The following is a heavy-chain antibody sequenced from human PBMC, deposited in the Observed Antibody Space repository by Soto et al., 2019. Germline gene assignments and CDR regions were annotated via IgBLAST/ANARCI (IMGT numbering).Heavy chain of an antibody. V-gene: IGHV4-59*08. CDR1: GGSISSYY. CDR2: IYYSGST. Sequence: SETLSLTCTVSGGSISSYYWSWIRQPPGKGLEWIGYIYYSGSTNYNPSLKSRVTISVDTSKNQFSLKLSSVTAADTAVYYCARHFSPVGEADYDFWSVPFYPWGQVTLVTVS. J-gene: IGHJ5*02. D-gene: IGHD3-3*01. CDR3: ARHFSPVGEADYDFWSVPFYP.